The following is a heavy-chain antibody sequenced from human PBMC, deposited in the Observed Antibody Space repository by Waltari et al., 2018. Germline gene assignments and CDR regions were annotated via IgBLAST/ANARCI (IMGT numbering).Heavy chain of an antibody. CDR1: GFSFMRYA. V-gene: IGHV3-30-3*01. Sequence: QVQLVESGGGVVQPGRSLRLSCAASGFSFMRYAIHCVRQATGKGLEWVAVISYDGSNKYYADSVKGRFTISRDNSKNTLYLQMNSLRAEDTAVYYCARDLNSGSYMDGMDVWGQGTTVTVSS. D-gene: IGHD1-26*01. CDR2: ISYDGSNK. J-gene: IGHJ6*02. CDR3: ARDLNSGSYMDGMDV.